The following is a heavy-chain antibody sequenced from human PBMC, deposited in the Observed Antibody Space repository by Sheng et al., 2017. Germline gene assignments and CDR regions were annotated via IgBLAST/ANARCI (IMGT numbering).Heavy chain of an antibody. D-gene: IGHD3-22*01. CDR3: ASPYYDSSGYYAFDI. V-gene: IGHV4-38-2*02. J-gene: IGHJ3*02. CDR2: IYHSGST. CDR1: GYSISSGYY. Sequence: QVQLQESGPGLVKPSETLSLTCTVSGYSISSGYYWGWIRQPPGKGLEWIGSIYHSGSTYYNPSLKSRVTISVDTSKNQFSLKLSSVTAADTAVYYCASPYYDSSGYYAFDIWGQGTSGHRLF.